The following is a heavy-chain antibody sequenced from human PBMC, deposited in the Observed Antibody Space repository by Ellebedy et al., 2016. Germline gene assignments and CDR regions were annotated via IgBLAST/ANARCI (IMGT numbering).Heavy chain of an antibody. D-gene: IGHD5-12*01. CDR3: ARYRVVATFAYYYYGMDV. Sequence: GSLRLXCTFSGGSLSSGNYYWAWIRQPPGKGLEWIINVYNDGSTYYNPSLKSRVTISVDKSKNQFSLKLSSVTAADTAVYYCARYRVVATFAYYYYGMDVWGQGTTVTVSS. V-gene: IGHV4-39*07. CDR2: VYNDGST. J-gene: IGHJ6*02. CDR1: GGSLSSGNYY.